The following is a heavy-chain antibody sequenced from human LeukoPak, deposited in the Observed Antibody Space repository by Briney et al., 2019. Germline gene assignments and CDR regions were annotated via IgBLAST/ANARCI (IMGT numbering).Heavy chain of an antibody. Sequence: PGKSLRLSCAASRFTFSNYAMHWDRQAPGKGLEWVAFIRYDGSNKYYADSVKGRFTISRDNSKNTLYLQMNSLRAEDTAVYYCAKLGDIVVVPAAINLDYWGQGTLVTVSS. CDR2: IRYDGSNK. CDR3: AKLGDIVVVPAAINLDY. J-gene: IGHJ4*02. CDR1: RFTFSNYA. D-gene: IGHD2-2*02. V-gene: IGHV3-30*02.